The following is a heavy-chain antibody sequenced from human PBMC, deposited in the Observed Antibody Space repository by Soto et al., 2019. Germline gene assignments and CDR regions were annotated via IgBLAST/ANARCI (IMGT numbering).Heavy chain of an antibody. CDR3: AKGPAIVLVPAAMNYYYGMDV. V-gene: IGHV3-30*18. CDR2: ISYDGSNK. CDR1: GFTFSSYG. J-gene: IGHJ6*02. Sequence: QVQLVESGGGVVQPGRSLRLSCAASGFTFSSYGMHWVRQAPGEGLEWVALISYDGSNKYYADSVQGRFTISRDYFKNTLYLQMNSLRAEDTAVYYCAKGPAIVLVPAAMNYYYGMDVWGQGTTVTVSS. D-gene: IGHD2-2*01.